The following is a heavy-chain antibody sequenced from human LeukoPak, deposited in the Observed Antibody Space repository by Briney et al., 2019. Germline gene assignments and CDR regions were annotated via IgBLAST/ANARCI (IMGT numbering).Heavy chain of an antibody. J-gene: IGHJ6*02. CDR3: ARVGGTNYYYYGMDV. CDR1: GGSISSYY. Sequence: SETLSLTCTVSGGSISSYYWSWIRQPPGKGLEWIGYIYYSGSTNYNPSLKSRVTISVDTSKNQFSLKLNSLTAADTAMYYCARVGGTNYYYYGMDVWAKGPRSPSP. CDR2: IYYSGST. V-gene: IGHV4-59*01.